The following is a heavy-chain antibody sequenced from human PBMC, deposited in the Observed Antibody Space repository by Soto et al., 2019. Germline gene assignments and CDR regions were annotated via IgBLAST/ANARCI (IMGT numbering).Heavy chain of an antibody. Sequence: GASVKVSCKASGGTFSSYAISWVRQAPGQGLEWMGGIIPIFGTANYAQKFQGRVTITADESTSTAYMELSSLRSEDTAVYYCARFYDYGDYASAFDIWGQGTMVTVSS. J-gene: IGHJ3*02. CDR1: GGTFSSYA. D-gene: IGHD4-17*01. V-gene: IGHV1-69*13. CDR3: ARFYDYGDYASAFDI. CDR2: IIPIFGTA.